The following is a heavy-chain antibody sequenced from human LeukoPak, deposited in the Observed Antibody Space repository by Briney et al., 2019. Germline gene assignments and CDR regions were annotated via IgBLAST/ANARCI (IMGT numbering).Heavy chain of an antibody. CDR3: ARDRYYDSSGYFDY. CDR1: GGTFSSYA. Sequence: ASVKVSCKASGGTFSSYAISWVRQAPGQGLEWMGRIIPILGIANYAQKFQGRVTITADKSTSTAYMELSSLRSEDTAVYYCARDRYYDSSGYFDYWGQGTLVTVSS. J-gene: IGHJ4*02. V-gene: IGHV1-69*04. D-gene: IGHD3-22*01. CDR2: IIPILGIA.